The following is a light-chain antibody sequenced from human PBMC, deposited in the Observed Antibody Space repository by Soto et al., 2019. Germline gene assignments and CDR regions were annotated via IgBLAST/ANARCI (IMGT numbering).Light chain of an antibody. J-gene: IGKJ4*01. Sequence: EIVMTQSPATLSVSPGEGATLSCKASRNVYNNLAWYQQRPGQPPRLLIYDASTRATGISARFSGSGYGTDFTLTISSLQSEDFAVYFCQQCRNWPLTFGGGTKVEIK. CDR2: DAS. CDR3: QQCRNWPLT. V-gene: IGKV3-15*01. CDR1: RNVYNN.